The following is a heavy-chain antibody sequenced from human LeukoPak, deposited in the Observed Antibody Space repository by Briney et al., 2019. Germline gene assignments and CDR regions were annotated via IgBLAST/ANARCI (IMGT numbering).Heavy chain of an antibody. CDR3: ARLGVSDYGMDV. CDR2: IYPSDSKT. V-gene: IGHV5-51*01. D-gene: IGHD3-3*01. J-gene: IGHJ6*02. Sequence: PGESLKISCKGSGYSFASYWIGWVRQMPGKGLEWVGIIYPSDSKTMYSPSFQGQVTISADKSISTAYLQWNSLKASDTAMYYCARLGVSDYGMDVWGQGTTVTVSS. CDR1: GYSFASYW.